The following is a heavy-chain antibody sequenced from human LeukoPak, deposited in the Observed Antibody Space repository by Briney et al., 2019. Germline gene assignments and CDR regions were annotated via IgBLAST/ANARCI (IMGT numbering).Heavy chain of an antibody. CDR1: GYSFTSYW. J-gene: IGHJ4*02. CDR3: AGRRGYYDSSGYYYAWYFDY. CDR2: IYPGDSDT. Sequence: GESLKISCKGSGYSFTSYWIGWVRQMPGKGLEWMGIIYPGDSDTRYSPSFQGQVTISADKSISTAYLQWSSLKASDTAMYYCAGRRGYYDSSGYYYAWYFDYWGQGTLVTVSS. V-gene: IGHV5-51*01. D-gene: IGHD3-22*01.